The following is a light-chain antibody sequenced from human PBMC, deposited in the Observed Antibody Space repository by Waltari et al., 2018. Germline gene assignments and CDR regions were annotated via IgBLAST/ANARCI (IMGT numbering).Light chain of an antibody. CDR1: QSIRSW. V-gene: IGKV1-5*01. CDR2: DAS. CDR3: QQSFSSPWT. J-gene: IGKJ1*01. Sequence: DIQMTQSPSTLSASVGDRVTMTCRASQSIRSWLAWYQQKPGKAPKLLIYDASSLASGVPARFSGSGSGTEFTLSISSLQPDDFATYFCQQSFSSPWTFGQGTTV.